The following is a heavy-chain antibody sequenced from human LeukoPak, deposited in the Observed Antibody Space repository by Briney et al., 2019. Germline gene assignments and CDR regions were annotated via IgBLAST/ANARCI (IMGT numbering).Heavy chain of an antibody. V-gene: IGHV3-23*01. J-gene: IGHJ4*02. CDR1: GFTFSSYA. CDR3: AKDLYYYDSSGYFDY. D-gene: IGHD3-22*01. Sequence: GGSLRLSCAASGFTFSSYAMSWVRQAPGKGLEWVSAISGSGGSTYYADSVKGRFTISRDNSKNTLYLQMNGLRAEDTAVYYCAKDLYYYDSSGYFDYWGQGTLVTVSS. CDR2: ISGSGGST.